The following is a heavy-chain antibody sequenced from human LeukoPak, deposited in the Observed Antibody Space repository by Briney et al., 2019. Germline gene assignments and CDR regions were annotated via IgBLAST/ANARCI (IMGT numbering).Heavy chain of an antibody. CDR3: ARDYDTSGSYFDFFDY. CDR2: IYSGGST. V-gene: IGHV3-53*05. CDR1: GFTVSSNY. Sequence: PGGSLRLSCAASGFTVSSNYMSWVRQAPGKGLEWVSVIYSGGSTYYADSVKGRFTISRDNSKNTLYLQMNSLRAEDTAVYYCARDYDTSGSYFDFFDYWGQGTLVTVSS. D-gene: IGHD3-22*01. J-gene: IGHJ4*02.